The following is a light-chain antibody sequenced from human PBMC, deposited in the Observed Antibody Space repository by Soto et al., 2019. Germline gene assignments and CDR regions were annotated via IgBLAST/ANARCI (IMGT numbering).Light chain of an antibody. Sequence: EIVLTQSPATRSLSPWGRGRRGCRASQSVSSHLAWYQQKPGQPPRLLIFDASSRAAGVPARFSGSGSGTEFTLTISSLQPHDFATYYCQHYNSYSEAFGQGTKVDI. CDR2: DAS. CDR1: QSVSSH. J-gene: IGKJ1*01. V-gene: IGKV3-11*01. CDR3: QHYNSYSEA.